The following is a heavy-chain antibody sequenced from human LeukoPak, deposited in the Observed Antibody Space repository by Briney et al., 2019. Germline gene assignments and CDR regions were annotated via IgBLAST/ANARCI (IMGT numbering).Heavy chain of an antibody. V-gene: IGHV3-21*01. CDR3: ARDRHDSSGYYPTPYYFDY. D-gene: IGHD3-22*01. CDR2: ISSSSSYI. CDR1: GFTFSSYS. J-gene: IGHJ4*02. Sequence: GSLRLSCAASGFTFSSYSMNWVRQAPGKGLEWVSSISSSSSYIYYADSVKGRFTISRDNAKNSLYLQMNSLRAEDTAVYYCARDRHDSSGYYPTPYYFDYWGQGTLVTVSS.